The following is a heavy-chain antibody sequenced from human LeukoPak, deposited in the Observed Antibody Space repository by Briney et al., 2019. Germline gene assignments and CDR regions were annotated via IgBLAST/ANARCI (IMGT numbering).Heavy chain of an antibody. CDR3: ARVLSRSSSFSYYYYYYMDV. J-gene: IGHJ6*03. CDR2: ISGSGAKT. D-gene: IGHD6-6*01. V-gene: IGHV3-23*01. Sequence: GGSPRLSCEASGFTFRSYAMTWVRQAPGKGLEWVSAISGSGAKTYYADSVKGRFTISRDNSRNTLYLQMNSLRAEDTAVYYCARVLSRSSSFSYYYYYYMDVWGKGTTVTVSS. CDR1: GFTFRSYA.